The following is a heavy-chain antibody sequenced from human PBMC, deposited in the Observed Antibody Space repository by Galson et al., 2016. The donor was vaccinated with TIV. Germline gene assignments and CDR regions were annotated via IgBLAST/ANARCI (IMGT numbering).Heavy chain of an antibody. CDR1: GFSFSNYA. J-gene: IGHJ4*02. CDR3: AKRPIITIFGAGSNYCDS. CDR2: IGGSGGSP. D-gene: IGHD3-3*01. V-gene: IGHV3-23*01. Sequence: SLRLSCAASGFSFSNYAMSWVRQAPGRGLEGVSGIGGSGGSPNYGDSVKGRFTISRDNSKNILYLQMNSLRAEDTAVYYCAKRPIITIFGAGSNYCDSWGQGTLVTVSS.